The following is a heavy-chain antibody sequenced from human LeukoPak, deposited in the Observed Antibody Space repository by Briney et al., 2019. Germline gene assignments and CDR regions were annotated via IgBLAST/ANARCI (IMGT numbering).Heavy chain of an antibody. CDR3: ARDGDYDFWSGYSFEY. D-gene: IGHD3-3*01. J-gene: IGHJ4*02. Sequence: PSETLSLTCTVSGGSISSGGYYWSWIRQPPGKGLEWIGYIYHSGSTYYNPSLKSRVTISVDRSKNQFSLKLSSVTAADTAVYYCARDGDYDFWSGYSFEYWGQGTLVTVSS. V-gene: IGHV4-30-2*01. CDR2: IYHSGST. CDR1: GGSISSGGYY.